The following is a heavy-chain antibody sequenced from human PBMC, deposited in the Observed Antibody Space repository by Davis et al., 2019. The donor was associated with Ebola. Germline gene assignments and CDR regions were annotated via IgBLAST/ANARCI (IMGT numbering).Heavy chain of an antibody. CDR2: IYYSGST. J-gene: IGHJ5*02. D-gene: IGHD3-16*02. CDR3: AREIIMITFGGVIVKGTWFDP. CDR1: GCSISSVGYY. V-gene: IGHV4-31*03. Sequence: SETLSLTCTVSGCSISSVGYYWSWIRQHPGKGLEWIGYIYYSGSTYYNPSLKSRVTISVDTSKNQFSLKLSSVTAADTAVYYCAREIIMITFGGVIVKGTWFDPWGQGTLVTVSS.